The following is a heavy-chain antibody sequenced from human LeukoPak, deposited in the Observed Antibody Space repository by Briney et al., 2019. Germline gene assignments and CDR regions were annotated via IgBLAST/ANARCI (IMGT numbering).Heavy chain of an antibody. CDR3: ARDHRYSGSSLPNWFDP. V-gene: IGHV1-69*04. CDR2: IIPILGIA. CDR1: GGTFSSYA. J-gene: IGHJ5*02. Sequence: SVKVPCKASGGTFSSYAISWVRQAPGQGLEWMGRIIPILGIANYAQKFQGRVTITADKSTSTAYMELSSLRSEDTAVYYCARDHRYSGSSLPNWFDPWGQGTLVTVSS. D-gene: IGHD6-6*01.